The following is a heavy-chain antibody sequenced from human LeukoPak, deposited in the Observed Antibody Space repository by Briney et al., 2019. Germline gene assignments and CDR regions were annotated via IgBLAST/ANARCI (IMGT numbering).Heavy chain of an antibody. J-gene: IGHJ4*02. V-gene: IGHV3-30-3*01. CDR3: ARGSGRAHFDY. CDR2: ISYDGSNK. D-gene: IGHD1-26*01. CDR1: GFTFSSYA. Sequence: GGSLRLSCAASGFTFSSYAMHWVRQAPGKGLEWVAVISYDGSNKYYADSVKGRFTISTDNSKNTLYLQMNSLRAEDTAVYYCARGSGRAHFDYWGQGTLVTVSS.